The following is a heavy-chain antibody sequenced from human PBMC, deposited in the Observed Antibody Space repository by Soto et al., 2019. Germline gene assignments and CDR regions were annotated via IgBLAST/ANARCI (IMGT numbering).Heavy chain of an antibody. J-gene: IGHJ4*02. CDR1: GGTFSSYA. CDR2: IIPIFGTA. Sequence: SVKVSCKASGGTFSSYAISWVRQAPGQGLEWMGGIIPIFGTANYAQKFQGRVTITADESTSTAYMELSSLRSEDTAVYYCAREVSGYSYGIDYWGQGTLVTVSS. D-gene: IGHD5-18*01. CDR3: AREVSGYSYGIDY. V-gene: IGHV1-69*13.